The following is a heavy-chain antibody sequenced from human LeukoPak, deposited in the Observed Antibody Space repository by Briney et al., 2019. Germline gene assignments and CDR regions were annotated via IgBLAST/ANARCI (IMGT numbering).Heavy chain of an antibody. J-gene: IGHJ3*02. Sequence: SETLSLNCTVSGGSISSGGYYWRWIRQHPGKGLEWNGYIYYSGSTYYSPSLKSRVTISVDTSKNQFSLKLSSVTAADTAVYYCARGTDEIGSGYQINHAFDIWGQGTMVTVSS. CDR2: IYYSGST. D-gene: IGHD3-3*01. CDR3: ARGTDEIGSGYQINHAFDI. CDR1: GGSISSGGYY. V-gene: IGHV4-31*03.